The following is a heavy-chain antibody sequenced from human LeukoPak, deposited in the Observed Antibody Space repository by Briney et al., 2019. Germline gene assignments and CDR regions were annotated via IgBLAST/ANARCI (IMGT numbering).Heavy chain of an antibody. CDR2: FDPEDGET. D-gene: IGHD6-19*01. Sequence: GASVKVSCKVSGYTLTELSMHWVRQAPGKGLEWMGGFDPEDGETIYAQKFQGRVIMTEDTSTDTAYMDLSSLRSEDTAVYYCARDSGQWLGPYYYYGMDVWGQGTTVTVSS. J-gene: IGHJ6*02. CDR1: GYTLTELS. V-gene: IGHV1-24*01. CDR3: ARDSGQWLGPYYYYGMDV.